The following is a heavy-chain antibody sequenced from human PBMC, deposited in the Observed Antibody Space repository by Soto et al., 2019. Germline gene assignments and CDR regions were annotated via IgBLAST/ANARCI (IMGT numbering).Heavy chain of an antibody. CDR1: GFTFSSYA. D-gene: IGHD5-12*01. Sequence: QPGGSLRLSCSASGFTFSSYAMHWVRQAPGKGLEYVSAISSNGGSTYYADSVKGRFTISRDNSKNTLYLQMSSLRAEDTAVYYCVKGRRWLQLGEYYFDYWGQGTLVTVSS. V-gene: IGHV3-64D*06. CDR2: ISSNGGST. J-gene: IGHJ4*02. CDR3: VKGRRWLQLGEYYFDY.